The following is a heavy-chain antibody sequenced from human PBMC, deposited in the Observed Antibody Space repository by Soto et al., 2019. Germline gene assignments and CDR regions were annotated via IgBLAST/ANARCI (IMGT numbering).Heavy chain of an antibody. CDR3: ARLGDPLDY. CDR2: IYYSGST. V-gene: IGHV4-59*08. CDR1: GGSISSYY. D-gene: IGHD4-17*01. Sequence: SETLSLTCTVSGGSISSYYWSWIRQPPGKGLEWIGYIYYSGSTNYNPSLKSRVTISVDTSKNQFSLKLSSVTAADTAVYYCARLGDPLDYWGQGTLVTVSS. J-gene: IGHJ4*02.